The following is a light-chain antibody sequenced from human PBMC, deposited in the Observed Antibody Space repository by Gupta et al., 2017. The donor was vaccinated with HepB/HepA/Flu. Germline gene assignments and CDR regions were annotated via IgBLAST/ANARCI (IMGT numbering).Light chain of an antibody. J-gene: IGKJ2*02. Sequence: EIVLTQSPGTLSLSPGERASLSCRASQSISYNYLAWYQQKPGRAPRLLIYGASNRLNGVPDRFSGSGSGTEFTLTISRREPEDFAVYYCQRESSSVCTFGQGTXLDIK. CDR1: QSISYNY. V-gene: IGKV3-20*01. CDR2: GAS. CDR3: QRESSSVCT.